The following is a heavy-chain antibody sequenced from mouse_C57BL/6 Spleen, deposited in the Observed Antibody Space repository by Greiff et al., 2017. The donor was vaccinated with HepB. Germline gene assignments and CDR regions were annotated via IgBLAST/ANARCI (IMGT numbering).Heavy chain of an antibody. CDR1: GYTFTDYY. CDR3: AYDGYYDAMDY. V-gene: IGHV1-19*01. CDR2: INPYNGGT. J-gene: IGHJ4*01. Sequence: EVQLQQSGPVLVKPGASVKMSCKASGYTFTDYYMNWVKQSHGKSLEWIGVINPYNGGTSYNQKFKGKATLTVDKSSSTAYMELNSLTSEDSAVYYCAYDGYYDAMDYWGQGTSVTVSS. D-gene: IGHD2-3*01.